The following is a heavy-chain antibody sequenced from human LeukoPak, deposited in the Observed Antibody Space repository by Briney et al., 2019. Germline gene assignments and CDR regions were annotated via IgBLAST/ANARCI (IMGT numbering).Heavy chain of an antibody. CDR1: GGTFSSYA. Sequence: SVKVSCKASGGTFSSYAISWVRQAPGQGLEWMGGIIPIFGTANYAQKFQGRVTITTDESTSTAYMELRSLRSDDTAVYYCARDSLGYCSSTSCLLRFDYWGQGTLVTVSS. D-gene: IGHD2-2*01. CDR3: ARDSLGYCSSTSCLLRFDY. J-gene: IGHJ4*02. CDR2: IIPIFGTA. V-gene: IGHV1-69*05.